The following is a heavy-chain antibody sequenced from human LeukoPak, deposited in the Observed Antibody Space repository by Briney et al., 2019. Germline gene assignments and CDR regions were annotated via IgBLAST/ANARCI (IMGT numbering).Heavy chain of an antibody. V-gene: IGHV4-4*09. Sequence: PSETLSLTCTVSGGSISSYYWSWIRQPPGKGLEWIGYIYTSGSTNYNPSLKSRVTISVDTSNNQFSLKLSSVTAADTAVYYCARSRGIAVAGTLSSFDYWGQGTLVTVSS. J-gene: IGHJ4*02. CDR1: GGSISSYY. CDR2: IYTSGST. D-gene: IGHD6-19*01. CDR3: ARSRGIAVAGTLSSFDY.